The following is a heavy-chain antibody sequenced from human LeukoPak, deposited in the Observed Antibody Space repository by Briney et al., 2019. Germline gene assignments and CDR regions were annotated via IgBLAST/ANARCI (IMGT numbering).Heavy chain of an antibody. CDR3: ARFVTVGEDAFDI. J-gene: IGHJ3*02. Sequence: PSETLSLTCAVYGGSFSDYYWSWIRQPPGKGLEWIGEINHSGSTNYNPSLKSRVTISIDTSKNQFSLKLSSVTAADTAVYYCARFVTVGEDAFDIWGQGTMVTVSS. CDR1: GGSFSDYY. V-gene: IGHV4-34*01. D-gene: IGHD1-26*01. CDR2: INHSGST.